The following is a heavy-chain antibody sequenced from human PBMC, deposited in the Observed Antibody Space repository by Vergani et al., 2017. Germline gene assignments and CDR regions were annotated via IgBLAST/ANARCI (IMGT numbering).Heavy chain of an antibody. D-gene: IGHD3-22*01. CDR2: ISSSSSTI. Sequence: EVQLVESGGGLVQPGGSLRLSCAASGFTFSSYSMNWVRQAPGKGLEWVSYISSSSSTIYYADSVKGRFTISRDNAKNSLYLQMNSLRAEDTAVYYCAREFIRDSSGYYYDVPPAFGSFDYWGQGTLVTVSS. V-gene: IGHV3-48*01. J-gene: IGHJ4*02. CDR3: AREFIRDSSGYYYDVPPAFGSFDY. CDR1: GFTFSSYS.